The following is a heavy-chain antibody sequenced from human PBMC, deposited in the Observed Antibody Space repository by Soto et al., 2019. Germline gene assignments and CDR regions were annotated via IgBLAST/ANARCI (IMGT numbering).Heavy chain of an antibody. CDR1: GFTFTSSA. CDR2: IVVGSGNT. V-gene: IGHV1-58*01. J-gene: IGHJ5*02. Sequence: SVKVSCKASGFTFTSSAVQWVRQARGQRLEWIGWIVVGSGNTNYAQKFQERVTITRDMSTSTAYMELSSLRSEDTAVYYCAARMSDYYDSSGSWGQGTLVTVSS. CDR3: AARMSDYYDSSGS. D-gene: IGHD3-22*01.